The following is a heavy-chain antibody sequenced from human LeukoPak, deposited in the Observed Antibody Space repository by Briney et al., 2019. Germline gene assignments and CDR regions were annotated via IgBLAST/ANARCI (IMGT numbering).Heavy chain of an antibody. D-gene: IGHD3-22*01. J-gene: IGHJ4*02. CDR1: GFSFSSYG. CDR2: ISYDGSNI. CDR3: EKERMIVVFPSPRFFHY. V-gene: IGHV3-30*18. Sequence: GGSLRLSCAASGFSFSSYGMHWVRQAPGKGLEWVAFISYDGSNIHYADSVKGRFTISRDNSKNTLYLQMNSLRAEDTAVYYCEKERMIVVFPSPRFFHYWRGGTLLSVSS.